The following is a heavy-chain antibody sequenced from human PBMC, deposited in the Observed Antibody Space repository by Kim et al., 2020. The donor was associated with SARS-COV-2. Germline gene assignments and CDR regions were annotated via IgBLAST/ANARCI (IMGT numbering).Heavy chain of an antibody. CDR1: GGTFSSYA. Sequence: SVKVSCKASGGTFSSYAISWVRQAPGQGLEWMGGIIPIFGTANYAQKFQGRVTITADESTSTAYMELSSLRSEDTAVYYCASDRSEYSSSSRAFDIWGQGTMVTVSS. CDR3: ASDRSEYSSSSRAFDI. D-gene: IGHD6-6*01. V-gene: IGHV1-69*13. J-gene: IGHJ3*02. CDR2: IIPIFGTA.